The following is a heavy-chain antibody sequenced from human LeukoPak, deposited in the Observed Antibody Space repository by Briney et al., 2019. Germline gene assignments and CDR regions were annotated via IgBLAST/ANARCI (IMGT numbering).Heavy chain of an antibody. V-gene: IGHV4-59*01. CDR3: ASPPPDIVVVPAAKGWFDP. CDR1: GGSISSYY. D-gene: IGHD2-2*01. CDR2: IYYSGST. Sequence: SETLSLTCTVSGGSISSYYWSWIRQPPGKGLEWIGYIYYSGSTNYNPSLKSRVTISVDTSKNQFSLKLSSVTAADTAVYYCASPPPDIVVVPAAKGWFDPWGQGTLVTVSS. J-gene: IGHJ5*02.